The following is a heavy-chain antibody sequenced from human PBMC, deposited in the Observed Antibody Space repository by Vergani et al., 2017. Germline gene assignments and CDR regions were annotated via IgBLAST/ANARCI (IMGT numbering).Heavy chain of an antibody. CDR1: GFTFSDFS. CDR2: IGSSGPYI. V-gene: IGHV3-21*06. D-gene: IGHD2-8*01. Sequence: EVQLVESGGGLVKPGGSLRLSCAASGFTFSDFSMSWVRQAPGKGLEWVAFIGSSGPYINYADSVKGRFIISRDNTNNSLFLQLRSLRAEYAAVYYCARDCTSGGCPDNYGMDVWGQGAPVTVSS. CDR3: ARDCTSGGCPDNYGMDV. J-gene: IGHJ6*02.